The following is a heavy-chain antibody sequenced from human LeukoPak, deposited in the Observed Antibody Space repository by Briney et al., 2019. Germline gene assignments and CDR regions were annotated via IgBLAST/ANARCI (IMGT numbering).Heavy chain of an antibody. CDR2: NGGSGGSK. D-gene: IGHD1-14*01. J-gene: IGHJ6*03. V-gene: IGHV3-23*01. Sequence: PGGSLRLSCAASGFTFSGSAMHWVRQTPGKGLEWVSNGGSGGSKYYADSVKGRFTISRDDSKSTVYLQMNSLTAEDTAVYYCAKNRGRYYHSYYMDVWGKGTTVIVSS. CDR1: GFTFSGSA. CDR3: AKNRGRYYHSYYMDV.